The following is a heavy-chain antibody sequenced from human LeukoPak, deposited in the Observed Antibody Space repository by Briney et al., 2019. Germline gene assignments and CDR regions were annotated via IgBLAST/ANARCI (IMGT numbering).Heavy chain of an antibody. Sequence: SETLSLTCTVSGGSISSYYWSWIRQPPGKGLEWIGYIYYTGSTDYNPSLKSRVTISVDTSKNQFSLKLSSVTAADTAVYYCARVLGYCSAGSCYPSFDYWGQGTLVTVSS. CDR3: ARVLGYCSAGSCYPSFDY. CDR1: GGSISSYY. J-gene: IGHJ4*02. CDR2: IYYTGST. D-gene: IGHD2-15*01. V-gene: IGHV4-59*01.